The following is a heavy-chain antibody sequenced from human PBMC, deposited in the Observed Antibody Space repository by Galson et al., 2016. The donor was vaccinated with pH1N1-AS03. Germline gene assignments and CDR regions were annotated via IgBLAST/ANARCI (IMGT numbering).Heavy chain of an antibody. J-gene: IGHJ4*02. CDR2: ISGNGFST. Sequence: SLRLSCAVGGFTFSSYAMFWLRQAPGKGLEYVSAISGNGFSTYYANSVKDRFTVSRDNSKNTQYLQMGSLRAEDMAVYYCARGPVSYSNYWFPPPDYWGQGTLVTVSS. CDR1: GFTFSSYA. D-gene: IGHD6-13*01. CDR3: ARGPVSYSNYWFPPPDY. V-gene: IGHV3-64*01.